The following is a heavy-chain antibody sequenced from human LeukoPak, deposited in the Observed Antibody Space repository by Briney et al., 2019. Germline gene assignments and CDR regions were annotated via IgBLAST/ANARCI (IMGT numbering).Heavy chain of an antibody. CDR3: AREARESYYDSAFDI. D-gene: IGHD1-26*01. CDR2: ISAYIGNT. CDR1: VYTFTSYG. J-gene: IGHJ3*02. Sequence: ASVKVSCKPSVYTFTSYGISWVRKAPGQGREWMGWISAYIGNTNYAQKLQGRETMTTDTSMSTACMELRSLRSDDTAVYYCAREARESYYDSAFDIWGEGTMVTVSS. V-gene: IGHV1-18*01.